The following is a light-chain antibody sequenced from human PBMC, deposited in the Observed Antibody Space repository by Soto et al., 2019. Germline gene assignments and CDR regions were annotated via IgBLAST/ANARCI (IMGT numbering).Light chain of an antibody. J-gene: IGKJ4*01. CDR1: QSVTSSS. CDR2: GAS. Sequence: EIVLTQSPGTLSLSPGERATLSCRASQSVTSSSLAWYQQKPGQAPRLLISGASSRATGIPDRFSGSGSRTEFTLSITSLQSEDSAVYYCQQYNTWPLTSGGGTKVDIK. CDR3: QQYNTWPLT. V-gene: IGKV3-20*01.